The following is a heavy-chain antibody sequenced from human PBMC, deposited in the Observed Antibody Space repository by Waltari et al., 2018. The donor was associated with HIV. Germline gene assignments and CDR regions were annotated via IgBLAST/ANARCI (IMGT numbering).Heavy chain of an antibody. CDR1: GYSFIAYY. V-gene: IGHV1-2*06. D-gene: IGHD3-16*01. CDR3: ARGFFQNDLRGLFDL. J-gene: IGHJ2*01. CDR2: INPKSGVT. Sequence: QVQLVQSGAEVKMPGASVRVSCKASGYSFIAYYVHWVRQAPGQGLQWMGRINPKSGVTTYPQKFQGRVSMTRDTSISTAYLEVTTLRSDDTAVYYCARGFFQNDLRGLFDLWGRGTLVTVSS.